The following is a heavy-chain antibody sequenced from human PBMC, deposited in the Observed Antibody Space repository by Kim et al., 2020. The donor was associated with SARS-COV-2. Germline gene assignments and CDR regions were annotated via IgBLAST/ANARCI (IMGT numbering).Heavy chain of an antibody. CDR3: ARDLSASRRGDYYGMDV. D-gene: IGHD3-16*01. Sequence: GGSLRLSCAASGFTFSSYAMHWVRQAPGKGLEWVAVISYDGSNKYYADSVKGRFTISRDNSKNTLYLQMNSLRAEDTAVYYCARDLSASRRGDYYGMDVWGQGTTVTVSS. CDR2: ISYDGSNK. J-gene: IGHJ6*02. CDR1: GFTFSSYA. V-gene: IGHV3-30*04.